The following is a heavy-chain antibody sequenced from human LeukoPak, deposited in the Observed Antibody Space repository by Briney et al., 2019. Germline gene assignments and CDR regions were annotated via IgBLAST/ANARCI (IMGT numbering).Heavy chain of an antibody. CDR1: GFTFSSYS. D-gene: IGHD3-22*01. J-gene: IGHJ4*02. Sequence: GGSLRLSCAASGFTFSSYSMNWVRQAPGKGLGCVSSISSSSSYIYYADSVKGRFTISRDNAKNSLYLQMNSLRAEDTAVYYCARDADDSSGYYWGQGTLVTVSS. CDR2: ISSSSSYI. CDR3: ARDADDSSGYY. V-gene: IGHV3-21*01.